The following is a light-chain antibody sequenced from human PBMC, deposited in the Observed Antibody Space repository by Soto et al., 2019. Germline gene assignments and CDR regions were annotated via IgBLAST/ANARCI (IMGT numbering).Light chain of an antibody. J-gene: IGKJ3*01. V-gene: IGKV3-20*01. Sequence: IVLTQSPGTLSLSPGERATLSCGASQSVTNNFLAWYQQKPGQAPRLLIYGASSRATGVPDRFSGSGSGTDFTLTISRLAPGDFAVYSCQQYGTPLFTFGPGTKVDIK. CDR1: QSVTNNF. CDR3: QQYGTPLFT. CDR2: GAS.